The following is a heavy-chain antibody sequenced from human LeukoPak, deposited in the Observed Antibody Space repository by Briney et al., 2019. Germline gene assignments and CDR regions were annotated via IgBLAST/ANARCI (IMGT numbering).Heavy chain of an antibody. V-gene: IGHV1-46*01. D-gene: IGHD1-26*01. J-gene: IGHJ4*02. Sequence: GASVKVSCKASGYNFTDYYMHWVRQAPGQGLEWMGIINPSGGSTSYAQKFQGRVTMTRDTSTSTVYMELSSLRSEDTAVYYCARVIGDYGDYWGQGTLVTVSS. CDR1: GYNFTDYY. CDR3: ARVIGDYGDY. CDR2: INPSGGST.